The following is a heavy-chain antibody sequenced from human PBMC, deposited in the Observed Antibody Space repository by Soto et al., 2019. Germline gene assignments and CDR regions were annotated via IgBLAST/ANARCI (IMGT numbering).Heavy chain of an antibody. J-gene: IGHJ6*02. D-gene: IGHD3-10*01. CDR1: GFSFSDYR. V-gene: IGHV3-21*01. Sequence: EVQLVESGGGLVKPGGSLRLSCAASGFSFSDYRMTWVRQAPGKGLEWVSSISKSGSRSYYSDSMRGRFTTSRDNAQKSMDLQMDSPRVEDTAVYFCARDAEFGRNYYFGMDVWGQGTTVTVSS. CDR3: ARDAEFGRNYYFGMDV. CDR2: ISKSGSRS.